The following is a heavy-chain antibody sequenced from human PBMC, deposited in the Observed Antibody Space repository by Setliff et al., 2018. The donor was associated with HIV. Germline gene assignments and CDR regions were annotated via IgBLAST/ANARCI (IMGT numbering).Heavy chain of an antibody. CDR1: GGSISNFY. J-gene: IGHJ4*02. CDR2: IYSTGDT. V-gene: IGHV4-4*07. D-gene: IGHD3-22*01. Sequence: LSLTCSVSGGSISNFYWSWIRQPPGKGLEWVGHIYSTGDTNYNPSLKSRVTLSADTSKNQLSLSLTSVTAADTAVYYCASVRLTMIMMVDYFDQWGQGTLVTVSS. CDR3: ASVRLTMIMMVDYFDQ.